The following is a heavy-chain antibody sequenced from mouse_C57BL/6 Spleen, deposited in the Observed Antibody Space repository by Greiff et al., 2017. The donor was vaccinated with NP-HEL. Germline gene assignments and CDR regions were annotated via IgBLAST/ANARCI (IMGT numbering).Heavy chain of an antibody. Sequence: QVQLQQPGAELVRPGTSVKLSCKASGYTFTSYWMHWVKQRPGQGLEWIGVIDPSDSYTNCNQKFKGKATLTVDTSSSTAYMQLSSLTSEDSAVYYCARWGGVTTVVATDWYFDVWGTGTTVTVSS. CDR1: GYTFTSYW. CDR3: ARWGGVTTVVATDWYFDV. CDR2: IDPSDSYT. J-gene: IGHJ1*03. V-gene: IGHV1-59*01. D-gene: IGHD1-1*01.